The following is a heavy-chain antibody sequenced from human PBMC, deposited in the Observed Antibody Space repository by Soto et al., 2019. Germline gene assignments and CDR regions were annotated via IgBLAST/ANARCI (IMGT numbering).Heavy chain of an antibody. CDR1: GYSVTAYY. V-gene: IGHV1-46*01. CDR2: INPGDHST. J-gene: IGHJ4*02. Sequence: GASVKVSCKASGYSVTAYYMHWLRQAPGQAFEWMGIINPGDHSTRYSHSFQGRVAMTSDTSKNTLYLQMNSLRAEDTAVYYCAKDSKSSGYGDYPSEGLFDYWGQGTLVTVSS. CDR3: AKDSKSSGYGDYPSEGLFDY. D-gene: IGHD4-17*01.